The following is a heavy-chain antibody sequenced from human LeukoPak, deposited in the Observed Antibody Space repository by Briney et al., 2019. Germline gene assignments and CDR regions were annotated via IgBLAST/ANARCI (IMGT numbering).Heavy chain of an antibody. CDR1: GYTFTGYY. CDR3: ARVGGDRSYYYMDV. CDR2: INPNSGGT. D-gene: IGHD2-21*01. Sequence: ASVKVSCKASGYTFTGYYMHWVRQAPGQGLEWMGRINPNSGGTNYAQKFQGWVTMTRDTSISTAYMELSRLRSDDTAVYYCARVGGDRSYYYMDVWGKGTTVTVSS. V-gene: IGHV1-2*04. J-gene: IGHJ6*03.